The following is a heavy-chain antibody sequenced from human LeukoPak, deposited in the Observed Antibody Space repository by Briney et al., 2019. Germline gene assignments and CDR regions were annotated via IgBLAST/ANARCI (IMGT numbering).Heavy chain of an antibody. CDR1: GCTFSSYA. Sequence: SVKVSCKASGCTFSSYAISWVRQAPGQGLEWMGGIIPIFGTANYAQKFQGRVTITADESTSTAYMELSSLRSEDTAVYYCARGRDSSSSFDYWGQGTLVTVSS. D-gene: IGHD6-6*01. CDR2: IIPIFGTA. CDR3: ARGRDSSSSFDY. V-gene: IGHV1-69*13. J-gene: IGHJ4*02.